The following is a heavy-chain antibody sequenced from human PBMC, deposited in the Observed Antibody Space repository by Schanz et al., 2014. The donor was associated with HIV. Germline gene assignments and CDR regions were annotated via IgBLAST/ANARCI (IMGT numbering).Heavy chain of an antibody. CDR1: GFTFSNDW. Sequence: VQLVESGGAFVQPGGSLRLSCAASGFTFSNDWMHWVRQAPGKGLVWVSRINALGTTTAYADSVKGRFAISRDNAKRTLYLQMNSLRAEESAVFYCARESNGAFDLWGRGTLVTVSS. CDR3: ARESNGAFDL. J-gene: IGHJ2*01. V-gene: IGHV3-74*01. CDR2: INALGTTT.